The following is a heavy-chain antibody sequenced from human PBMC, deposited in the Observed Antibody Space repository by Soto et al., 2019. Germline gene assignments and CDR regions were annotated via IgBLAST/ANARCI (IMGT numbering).Heavy chain of an antibody. Sequence: GESLKISCKGSGYRFTNYWIGWVRQIPGKGLEWMGIIYPADSDTRYSPSFEGQVTISADKSISTAYLQWSSLKASDTAMYYCARNPEGYDSNFFDYWGRGTLVTVSS. D-gene: IGHD5-12*01. V-gene: IGHV5-51*01. CDR3: ARNPEGYDSNFFDY. J-gene: IGHJ4*02. CDR2: IYPADSDT. CDR1: GYRFTNYW.